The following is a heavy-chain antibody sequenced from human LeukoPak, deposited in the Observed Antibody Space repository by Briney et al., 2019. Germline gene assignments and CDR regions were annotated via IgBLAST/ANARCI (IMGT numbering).Heavy chain of an antibody. V-gene: IGHV4-31*03. Sequence: SETLSLTCTVSGGSISSGGYYWSWIRQHPGKGLEWIGYIYYSGSTYYNPSLKSRVTISVDTSKNQFSLKLSSVTAADTAVYYCARAPARLPGNWFDPWGQGTLVTVSS. CDR3: ARAPARLPGNWFDP. CDR1: GGSISSGGYY. CDR2: IYYSGST. J-gene: IGHJ5*02. D-gene: IGHD4-11*01.